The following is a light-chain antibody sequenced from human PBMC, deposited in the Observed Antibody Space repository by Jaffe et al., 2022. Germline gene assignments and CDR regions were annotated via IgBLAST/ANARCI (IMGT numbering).Light chain of an antibody. J-gene: IGKJ2*01. CDR2: EAS. CDR3: LQHNSYPYT. Sequence: DIQMTQSPSTLSASVGDRVTITCRASQNINNWLAWYQQKPGKAPKLLIYEASRLETGVPSRFSGSRSGTEFTLTVSSLQPDDFATYYCLQHNSYPYTFGRGTKMEIK. CDR1: QNINNW. V-gene: IGKV1-5*03.